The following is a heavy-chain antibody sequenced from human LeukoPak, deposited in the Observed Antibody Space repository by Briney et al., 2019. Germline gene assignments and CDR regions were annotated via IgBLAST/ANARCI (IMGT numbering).Heavy chain of an antibody. CDR3: ARCAARGITVADI. CDR1: GDSMSSYY. CDR2: IYDSGST. J-gene: IGHJ3*02. D-gene: IGHD1-14*01. Sequence: SETLSLTCTVSGDSMSSYYWSWIWQPPGKGLEWIGYIYDSGSTNYNPSLKSRVTISLETSKNQFSLKLSSVTAADTAVYCCARCAARGITVADIWGQGTMVTVSS. V-gene: IGHV4-59*01.